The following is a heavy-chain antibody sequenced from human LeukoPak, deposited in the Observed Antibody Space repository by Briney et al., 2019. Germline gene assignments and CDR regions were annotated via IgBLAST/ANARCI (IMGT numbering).Heavy chain of an antibody. CDR3: AMHTVIASSWSLDY. Sequence: PSETLSLTCTVSGGSISSYYWSWIRQPPGKGLEWIGYIYYTGSTNYNPSIKSRVTISVDTSKNQLSLKLTSVTAADTAVYYCAMHTVIASSWSLDYWGQGTLVTVSS. J-gene: IGHJ4*02. CDR2: IYYTGST. V-gene: IGHV4-59*08. D-gene: IGHD6-13*01. CDR1: GGSISSYY.